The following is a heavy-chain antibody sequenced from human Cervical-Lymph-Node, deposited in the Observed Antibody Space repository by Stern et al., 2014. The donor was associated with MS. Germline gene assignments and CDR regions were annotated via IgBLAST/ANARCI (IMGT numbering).Heavy chain of an antibody. CDR2: INHDGSDE. CDR3: ARLSLGY. J-gene: IGHJ4*02. V-gene: IGHV3-7*01. Sequence: EDQLVESGGGLVQPGGSLRLSCVASGFTFSNYWMSWVRQAPGKGLEWVANINHDGSDEFYVDSVKGRFTISRDNAKNSLYLQMNSLRVEDTAVYYCARLSLGYWGQGILVTVSS. CDR1: GFTFSNYW.